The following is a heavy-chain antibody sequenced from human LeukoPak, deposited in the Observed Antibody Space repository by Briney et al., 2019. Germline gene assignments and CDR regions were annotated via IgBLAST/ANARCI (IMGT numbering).Heavy chain of an antibody. CDR3: ARDRAYSYGPFDY. D-gene: IGHD5-18*01. Sequence: ASVKVSCKASEYTFTGYYMHWVRQAPGQGLELMGWINPNSGGTNYAQKFQGRVTMTRETSISTAYMELSRLRSDDTAVYYCARDRAYSYGPFDYWGQGTLVTVSS. V-gene: IGHV1-2*02. J-gene: IGHJ4*02. CDR2: INPNSGGT. CDR1: EYTFTGYY.